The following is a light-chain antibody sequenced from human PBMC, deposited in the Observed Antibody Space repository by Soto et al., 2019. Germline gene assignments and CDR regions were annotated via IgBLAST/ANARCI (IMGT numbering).Light chain of an antibody. V-gene: IGLV2-14*01. J-gene: IGLJ2*01. CDR2: EVT. Sequence: QSVLAQPASVSGSPGQSITISCAGTNRDVGGYNYVSWYQQYPGKAPKLIIYEVTYRPSGVSNRFSGSKSGNTASLTISGLLAEDEADYYCSSYSSSSALDVIFGGGTKLTVL. CDR3: SSYSSSSALDVI. CDR1: NRDVGGYNY.